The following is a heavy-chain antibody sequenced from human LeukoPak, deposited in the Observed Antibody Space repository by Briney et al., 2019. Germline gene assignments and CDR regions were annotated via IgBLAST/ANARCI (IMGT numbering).Heavy chain of an antibody. CDR3: AREQDYYDSSGYYSY. J-gene: IGHJ4*02. CDR2: IIPIFGIA. CDR1: GGTFSSYA. V-gene: IGHV1-69*04. Sequence: SMKVSCKASGGTFSSYAISWVRQAPGQGLEWMGRIIPIFGIANYAQKFQGRVTITADKSTSAAYMELSSLRSEDTAVYYCAREQDYYDSSGYYSYWGQGTLVTVSS. D-gene: IGHD3-22*01.